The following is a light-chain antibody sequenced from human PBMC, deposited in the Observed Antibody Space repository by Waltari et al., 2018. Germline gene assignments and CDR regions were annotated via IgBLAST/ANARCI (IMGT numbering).Light chain of an antibody. CDR1: QSITNY. V-gene: IGKV1-39*01. Sequence: DIQMTQSPSSLSASVGDRVTITCRASQSITNYLNWYQQKPGKAPKLLIYTASNLQSGVPSRFSGSGSGTDFTLTITSLQPEDFATFYCQQSYSTPWTFGRGTKVEIK. J-gene: IGKJ1*01. CDR2: TAS. CDR3: QQSYSTPWT.